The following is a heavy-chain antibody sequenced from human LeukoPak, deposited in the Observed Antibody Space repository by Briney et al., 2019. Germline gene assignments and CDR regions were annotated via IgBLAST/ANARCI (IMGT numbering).Heavy chain of an antibody. V-gene: IGHV4-59*08. CDR1: GGSISSYF. CDR3: ARHPSYNWDAHDAFDI. Sequence: SETLSLTCIVSGGSISSYFWSWIRQRPGEGLEWSGYTFYVGSTNYNPSLMCRVTLSVDTSKHQFSLKLSSVTAADTAVYYCARHPSYNWDAHDAFDIWGQGTMVTVSS. CDR2: TFYVGST. J-gene: IGHJ3*02. D-gene: IGHD1-20*01.